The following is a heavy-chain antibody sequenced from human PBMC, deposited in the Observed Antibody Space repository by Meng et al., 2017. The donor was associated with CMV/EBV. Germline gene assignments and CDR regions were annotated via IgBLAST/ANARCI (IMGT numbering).Heavy chain of an antibody. CDR3: ARSIVVVPAAIDY. CDR2: IIPILGIA. Sequence: SVKVSCKASGGTFSSYPISWVRQAPGQGLEWMGRIIPILGIANYAQKFQGRVTITADKSTSTAYMELSSLRSEDTAVYYCARSIVVVPAAIDYWGQGTLVTVSS. J-gene: IGHJ4*02. D-gene: IGHD2-2*01. CDR1: GGTFSSYP. V-gene: IGHV1-69*02.